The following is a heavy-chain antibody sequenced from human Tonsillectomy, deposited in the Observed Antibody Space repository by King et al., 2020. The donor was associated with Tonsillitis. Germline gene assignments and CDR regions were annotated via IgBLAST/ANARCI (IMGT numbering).Heavy chain of an antibody. Sequence: VQLVESGGGVVQPGRSRRLSCAASGFTFRTYDMHWVRQAPGKGLEWVAVISYDGSNKYYADSVKGRFTISRDNSKNALNLQMNSLRAEDTAVYYCARGAQYYGAGRYYRGDSHGVDVWGQGTTVTVSS. CDR2: ISYDGSNK. CDR1: GFTFRTYD. V-gene: IGHV3-33*05. CDR3: ARGAQYYGAGRYYRGDSHGVDV. J-gene: IGHJ6*02. D-gene: IGHD3-10*01.